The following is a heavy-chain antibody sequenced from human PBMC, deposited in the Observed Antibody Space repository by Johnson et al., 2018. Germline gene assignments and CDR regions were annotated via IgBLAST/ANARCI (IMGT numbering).Heavy chain of an antibody. D-gene: IGHD3-10*01. J-gene: IGHJ4*02. Sequence: EVQLVESGGGLVQPGKSLKISCAASGFMFSSFSVNWVRQAPGKGLEWISYISGTSSVTYYADSVKGRFTTSRDNANNSLYLQMDSLRVEDTAMYYCAVLVKSPTGQKSYNYWGQGTLVTVSS. CDR3: AVLVKSPTGQKSYNY. CDR1: GFMFSSFS. V-gene: IGHV3-48*01. CDR2: ISGTSSVT.